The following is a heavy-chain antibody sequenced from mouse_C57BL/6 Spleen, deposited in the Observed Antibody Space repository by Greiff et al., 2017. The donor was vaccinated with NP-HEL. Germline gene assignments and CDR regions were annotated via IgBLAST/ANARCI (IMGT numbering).Heavy chain of an antibody. D-gene: IGHD3-1*01. V-gene: IGHV1-26*01. CDR1: GYTFTDYY. Sequence: EVQLQQSGPELVKPGASVKISCKASGYTFTDYYMNWVKQSHGKSLEWIGDINPNNGGTSYNQKFKGKATLTVDKSSSTAYMELRSLTSEDSAVYYCARLGRRGYYAMDYWGQGTSVTVSS. CDR3: ARLGRRGYYAMDY. CDR2: INPNNGGT. J-gene: IGHJ4*01.